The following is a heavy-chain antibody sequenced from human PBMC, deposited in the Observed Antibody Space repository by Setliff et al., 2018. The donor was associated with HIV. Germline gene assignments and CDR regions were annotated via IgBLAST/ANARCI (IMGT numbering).Heavy chain of an antibody. Sequence: SVKVSCKASGGTFSSYAISWVRQAPGQGLEWMGGIIPIFRTAHYAQEFQGRVTITADEPTSTAYMELSSLRSEDTAVYFCAIYPFSRGSNYVSPDYFYAMDVWGQGTMVTVS. D-gene: IGHD4-4*01. CDR1: GGTFSSYA. J-gene: IGHJ6*02. CDR3: AIYPFSRGSNYVSPDYFYAMDV. CDR2: IIPIFRTA. V-gene: IGHV1-69*13.